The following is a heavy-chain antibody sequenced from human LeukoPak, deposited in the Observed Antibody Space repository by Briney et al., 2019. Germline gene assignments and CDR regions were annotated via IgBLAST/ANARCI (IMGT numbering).Heavy chain of an antibody. V-gene: IGHV3-53*01. D-gene: IGHD3-22*01. J-gene: IGHJ4*02. CDR1: GFTFSSYR. CDR3: ARRAGDYSHPYDY. CDR2: IYSGGNT. Sequence: GGSLRLSCAASGFTFSSYRMNWVRQAPGKGLEWVSFIYSGGNTHYSDSVKGRFTISRDNSKNTLYLQMNSLRAEDTAVYYCARRAGDYSHPYDYWGQGTLVTVSS.